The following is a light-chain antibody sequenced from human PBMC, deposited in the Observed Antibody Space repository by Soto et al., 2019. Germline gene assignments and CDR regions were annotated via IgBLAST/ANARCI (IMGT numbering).Light chain of an antibody. CDR2: GAY. CDR1: QHIRAN. V-gene: IGKV3-15*01. Sequence: IVLTQAPATLSVSPGERATLSCRASQHIRANLAWYQQKPGQAPRLLIFGAYPRATGIPPWFRGSGSGTEFTLTISSLQSEDFAVYYCQQYNSWPYTFGQGTKLEIK. CDR3: QQYNSWPYT. J-gene: IGKJ2*01.